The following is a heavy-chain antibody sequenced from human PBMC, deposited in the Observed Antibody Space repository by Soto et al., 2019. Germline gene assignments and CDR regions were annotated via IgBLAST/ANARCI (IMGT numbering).Heavy chain of an antibody. D-gene: IGHD2-15*01. CDR1: GFIFSIYG. Sequence: GGSLRLSCAASGFIFSIYGMHWVRQAPGKGLEWVSAVWYDGSNQYYADSVKGRFTISRDNSKNTLYLQMSSLRAEDTAVYYCEREVNCSGGSCYSGNFDYWGQGTLVTVYS. J-gene: IGHJ4*02. CDR3: EREVNCSGGSCYSGNFDY. CDR2: VWYDGSNQ. V-gene: IGHV3-33*01.